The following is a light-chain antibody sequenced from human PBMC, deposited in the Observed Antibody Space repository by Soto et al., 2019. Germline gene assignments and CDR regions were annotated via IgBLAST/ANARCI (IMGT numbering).Light chain of an antibody. J-gene: IGKJ2*02. CDR2: DAS. CDR1: QSVSGD. Sequence: EIVFTQSPATLSLSPGERATLSCRASQSVSGDLAWYHHKPGQAPRLLISDASNRATGIPDRFSGSGSGTDFTLIISRLEPEDFAVYYCQQYGSSGTFGQGTKVDIK. V-gene: IGKV3-20*01. CDR3: QQYGSSGT.